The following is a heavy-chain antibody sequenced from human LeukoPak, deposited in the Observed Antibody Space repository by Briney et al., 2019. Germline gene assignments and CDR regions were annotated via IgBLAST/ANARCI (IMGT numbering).Heavy chain of an antibody. D-gene: IGHD3-22*01. CDR1: GGSIRGYY. CDR3: ARVGGYPLSAFDI. J-gene: IGHJ3*02. V-gene: IGHV4-59*08. Sequence: SETLSLTCTVSGGSIRGYYWSWIRQPPGKGLEWIGYIYYSESANYNPSLKSRITISLDTSKNQFSLKLNSVTATDTAVYYCARVGGYPLSAFDIWGQGTMVTVSS. CDR2: IYYSESA.